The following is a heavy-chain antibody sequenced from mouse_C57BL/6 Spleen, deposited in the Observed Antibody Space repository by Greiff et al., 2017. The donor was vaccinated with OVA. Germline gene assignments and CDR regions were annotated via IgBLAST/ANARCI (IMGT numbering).Heavy chain of an antibody. J-gene: IGHJ2*01. V-gene: IGHV10-1*01. CDR1: GFSFNTYA. D-gene: IGHD2-1*01. CDR2: IRSKSNNYAT. CDR3: VRGGNFYFDY. Sequence: DAGGGLVQPKGSLKLSCAASGFSFNTYAMNWVRQAPGKGLEWVARIRSKSNNYATYYADSVKDRFTISRDDSESMLYLQMNNLKTEDTAMYYCVRGGNFYFDYWGQGTTLTVSS.